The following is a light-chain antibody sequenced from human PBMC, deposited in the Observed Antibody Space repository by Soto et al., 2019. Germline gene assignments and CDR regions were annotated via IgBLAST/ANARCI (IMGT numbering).Light chain of an antibody. CDR3: QKYNSAPLT. Sequence: DIQMTQSPSSLSASVGDRVTITCRASQGISNYLAWYQQKPGKVPKLLIYAVSTLQSEDPSRFSGSGSGTAFPLTITSLDPEGLGTYYCQKYNSAPLTFGPGSKVYVK. V-gene: IGKV1-27*01. J-gene: IGKJ3*01. CDR1: QGISNY. CDR2: AVS.